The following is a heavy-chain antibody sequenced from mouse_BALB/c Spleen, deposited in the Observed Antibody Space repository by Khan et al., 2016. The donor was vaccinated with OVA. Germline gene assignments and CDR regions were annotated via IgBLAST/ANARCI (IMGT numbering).Heavy chain of an antibody. CDR3: ARHGYVAWFAY. Sequence: EVQLQQSGPELMKPGASVKISCKASGYSFTSYYIHWVKQSHGKSLEWIGYIDPFNGGTSYNPKFKGKATLTVDKSSSTAYMHLSSLTTDDSAVYYLARHGYVAWFAYWGQGTLVTVSA. CDR2: IDPFNGGT. V-gene: IGHV1S135*01. J-gene: IGHJ3*01. CDR1: GYSFTSYY. D-gene: IGHD2-2*01.